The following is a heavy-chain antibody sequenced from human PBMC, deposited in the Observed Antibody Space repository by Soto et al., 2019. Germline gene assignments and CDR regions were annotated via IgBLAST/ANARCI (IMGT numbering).Heavy chain of an antibody. V-gene: IGHV3-33*06. D-gene: IGHD6-19*01. CDR2: IWCDGSNK. Sequence: GGSLRLSCAASGFTFSSYGMHWVRQAPGKGLEWVAGIWCDGSNKYYADSVKGRFTISRDNSKNTLFLQMNSLRPEDTAVYYCAKDRKSGSGWYWDYWGQGTLVTVSS. J-gene: IGHJ4*02. CDR1: GFTFSSYG. CDR3: AKDRKSGSGWYWDY.